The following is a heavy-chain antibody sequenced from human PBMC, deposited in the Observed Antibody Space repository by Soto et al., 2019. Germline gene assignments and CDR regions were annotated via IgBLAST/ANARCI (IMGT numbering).Heavy chain of an antibody. CDR1: GASIGSGGW. Sequence: SETLSLTCAVSGASIGSGGWWSWVRQPPGKGLEWIAEIFHDGNTNYSPSLKSRVTMSVDKSQNQFSLNVYSVTAADTAVYHCARHEGWTGPDQWGQGTLVTVSS. CDR3: ARHEGWTGPDQ. CDR2: IFHDGNT. V-gene: IGHV4-4*02. J-gene: IGHJ5*02. D-gene: IGHD2-8*02.